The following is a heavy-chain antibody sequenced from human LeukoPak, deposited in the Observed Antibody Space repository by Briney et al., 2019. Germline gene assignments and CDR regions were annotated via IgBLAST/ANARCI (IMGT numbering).Heavy chain of an antibody. CDR3: AREANYYGPGSYFEGTFDY. D-gene: IGHD3-10*01. V-gene: IGHV4-59*11. Sequence: SETLSLTCNVSGVSISTHYWSWIRQSPGKGLEWIGFIYHSGTTNYNPSLKSRVTISIDTSKNEFSLKLTSVTAADTAVYFCAREANYYGPGSYFEGTFDYWGQGSLVTVSS. CDR2: IYHSGTT. J-gene: IGHJ4*02. CDR1: GVSISTHY.